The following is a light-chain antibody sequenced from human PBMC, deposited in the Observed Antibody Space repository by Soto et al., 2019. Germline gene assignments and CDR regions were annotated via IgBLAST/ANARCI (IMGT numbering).Light chain of an antibody. Sequence: IQMTQFXXXXFASVGDRVNIHWRARQSHCRYLNWYQQKPGKAPKLLIYAGSRLQSGVPSRFSGSGSGTDFTLTISSLQPEDFATYYCQQSYSTPLTFGGGTKVEIK. J-gene: IGKJ4*01. CDR1: QSHCRY. V-gene: IGKV1-39*01. CDR2: AGS. CDR3: QQSYSTPLT.